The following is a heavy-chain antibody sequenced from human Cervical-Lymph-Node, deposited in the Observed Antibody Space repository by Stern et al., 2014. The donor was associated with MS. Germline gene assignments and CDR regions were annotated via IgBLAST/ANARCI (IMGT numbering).Heavy chain of an antibody. CDR2: TIHMSDIT. D-gene: IGHD2-15*01. J-gene: IGHJ4*02. V-gene: IGHV1-69*17. CDR3: ASNLLGYCSGVYCYSDN. CDR1: GGTFTNYA. Sequence: VHLVESGGVVKKPGSSVKVSCKASGGTFTNYAVIWVRQAPGQGLEWMGGTIHMSDITKETEKFQGRITISAYKYTGTAYLEVNSLTSDYTAVYYCASNLLGYCSGVYCYSDNWGQGTLVTVSS.